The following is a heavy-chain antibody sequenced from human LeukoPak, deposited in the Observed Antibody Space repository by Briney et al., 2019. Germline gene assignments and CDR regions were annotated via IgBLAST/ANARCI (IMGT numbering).Heavy chain of an antibody. J-gene: IGHJ4*02. Sequence: SETLSLTCAVYGGSFSGYYWSWIRQPPGKGLEWIGEINHSGSTNYNPSLKSRVTISVDTSKNQFSLKLSSVTAADTAVYYCARGKGWLQAYCFDYWGQGALVTVSS. CDR2: INHSGST. D-gene: IGHD5-24*01. V-gene: IGHV4-34*01. CDR1: GGSFSGYY. CDR3: ARGKGWLQAYCFDY.